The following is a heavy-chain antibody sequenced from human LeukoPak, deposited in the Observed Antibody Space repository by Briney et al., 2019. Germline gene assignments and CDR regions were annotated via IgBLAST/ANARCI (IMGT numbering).Heavy chain of an antibody. D-gene: IGHD2-21*01. CDR3: ARIPRRDVYIAY. CDR2: IYSGVST. V-gene: IGHV3-66*01. Sequence: PGGSLRLACAASGFTLSSNYMSWVRQAPGKGLEWVSVIYSGVSTYYADSVQGRFTIARDNSKNTLYLQMNSLRAEDTAVYYCARIPRRDVYIAYWGQGTLVTVSS. CDR1: GFTLSSNY. J-gene: IGHJ4*02.